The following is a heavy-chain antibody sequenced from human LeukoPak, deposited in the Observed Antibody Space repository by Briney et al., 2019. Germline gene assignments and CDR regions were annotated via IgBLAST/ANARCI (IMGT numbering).Heavy chain of an antibody. D-gene: IGHD3-10*01. CDR2: INSDGSST. J-gene: IGHJ4*02. Sequence: PGGSLRLSCAASGFTFSNYGMHWVRQAPGKGLVWVSRINSDGSSTSYADSVKGRFTISRDNAKNTLYLQMNSLRAEDTAVYYCARDTRMVRGVIQEYWGQGTLVTVSS. CDR3: ARDTRMVRGVIQEY. CDR1: GFTFSNYG. V-gene: IGHV3-74*01.